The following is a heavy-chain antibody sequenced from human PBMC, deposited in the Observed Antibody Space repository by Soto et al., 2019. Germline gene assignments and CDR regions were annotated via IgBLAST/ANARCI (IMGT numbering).Heavy chain of an antibody. CDR1: GFTFSSYA. CDR3: AKERGAAAGTGYGMDV. D-gene: IGHD6-13*01. V-gene: IGHV3-23*01. J-gene: IGHJ6*02. CDR2: ISGSGGST. Sequence: EVQLLESGGGLVQPGGSLRLSCAASGFTFSSYAMSWVRQAPGKGLEWVSAISGSGGSTYYADSVKGRFTISRDNSKNTLYLQMNSLRAEDTAVYYCAKERGAAAGTGYGMDVWGQGTTVTVSS.